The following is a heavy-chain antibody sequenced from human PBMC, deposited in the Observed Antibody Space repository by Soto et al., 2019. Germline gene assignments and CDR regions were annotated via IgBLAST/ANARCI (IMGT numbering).Heavy chain of an antibody. CDR1: GYTFTSYY. D-gene: IGHD3-22*01. V-gene: IGHV1-46*03. Sequence: GASVKVSCKASGYTFTSYYMHWVRQAPGQGLEWMGIINPSGGSTSYAQKFQGRVTMTRDTSTSTVYMELSSLRSEDTAVYYCAKKFYYNFGGYYYAGNQNHPKDFFNIGGQG. J-gene: IGHJ3*02. CDR3: AKKFYYNFGGYYYAGNQNHPKDFFNI. CDR2: INPSGGST.